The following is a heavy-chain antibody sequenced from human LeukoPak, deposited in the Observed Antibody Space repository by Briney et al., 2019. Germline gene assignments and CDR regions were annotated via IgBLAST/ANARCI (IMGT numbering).Heavy chain of an antibody. CDR3: ARDEGRYCGGDCYFSYYYYGMDV. D-gene: IGHD2-21*02. CDR1: GYTFTSYG. CDR2: ISAYNGNT. J-gene: IGHJ6*02. V-gene: IGHV1-18*01. Sequence: GASVKVSCKASGYTFTSYGISWVRQAPGQGLAWMGWISAYNGNTNYAQKLQGRVTMTTDTSTSTAYMELRSLRSDDTAVYYCARDEGRYCGGDCYFSYYYYGMDVWGQGTTVTVSS.